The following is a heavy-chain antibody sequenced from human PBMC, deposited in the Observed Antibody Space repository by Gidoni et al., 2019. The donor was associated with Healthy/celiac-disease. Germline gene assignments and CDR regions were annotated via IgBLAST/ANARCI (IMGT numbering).Heavy chain of an antibody. Sequence: EVQLVESGGGLVQPGGSLRLSCAASGFTFSSYWMSWVRQAPGKGLEWVANIKQDGSGKYYVDSVKGRFTISRDNAKNSLYLQMNSLRAEDTAVYYCARDRWRGGYGMDVWGQGTTVTVSS. CDR1: GFTFSSYW. CDR3: ARDRWRGGYGMDV. D-gene: IGHD3-3*01. J-gene: IGHJ6*02. V-gene: IGHV3-7*01. CDR2: IKQDGSGK.